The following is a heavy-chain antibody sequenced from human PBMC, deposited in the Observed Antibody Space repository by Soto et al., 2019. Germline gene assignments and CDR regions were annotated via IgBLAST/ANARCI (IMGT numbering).Heavy chain of an antibody. CDR2: IWYDGNNK. CDR3: ASGSGYSYGIFDY. V-gene: IGHV3-33*01. Sequence: GGSLRLSCAASGFTFSSYGMHWVRQAPGKGLEWVAVIWYDGNNKYYADSVKGRFTISRDNSKNTLYLQMNSLRAEDTAVYYCASGSGYSYGIFDYWGQGTLVTVSS. J-gene: IGHJ4*02. D-gene: IGHD5-18*01. CDR1: GFTFSSYG.